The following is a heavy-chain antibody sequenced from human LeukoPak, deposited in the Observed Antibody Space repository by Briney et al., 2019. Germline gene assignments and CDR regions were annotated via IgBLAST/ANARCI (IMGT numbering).Heavy chain of an antibody. CDR1: GASISSGGYY. Sequence: PSETLSLACTVSGASISSGGYYWSWIRQYPGKGLEWIGCIYDSGSTFNTPSLKTRVSISLDPSKNQFSLRVTSVTAADTDVYFCARNTGIAAVGNPYYYFYYYMDVWGKGTTVTVSS. CDR3: ARNTGIAAVGNPYYYFYYYMDV. V-gene: IGHV4-31*03. CDR2: IYDSGST. D-gene: IGHD6-13*01. J-gene: IGHJ6*03.